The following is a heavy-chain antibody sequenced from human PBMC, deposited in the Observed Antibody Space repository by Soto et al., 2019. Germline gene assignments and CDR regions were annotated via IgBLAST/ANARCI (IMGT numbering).Heavy chain of an antibody. D-gene: IGHD2-2*01. CDR2: VSASGDST. V-gene: IGHV3-23*01. Sequence: GGSLRLSCAASGFTFSNYAMSWVRQAPGKGLEWVSAVSASGDSTYYADSVKGRFTISRDNSKNTLYLQTNSLRAEDTALYYCANPHRYCSGTSCQCFDYWGQGALVTVSS. J-gene: IGHJ4*02. CDR3: ANPHRYCSGTSCQCFDY. CDR1: GFTFSNYA.